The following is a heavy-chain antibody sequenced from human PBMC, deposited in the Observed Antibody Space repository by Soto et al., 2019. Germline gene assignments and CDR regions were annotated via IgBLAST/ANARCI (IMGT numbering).Heavy chain of an antibody. CDR3: VRSGYGSGLDV. D-gene: IGHD3-10*01. CDR1: GFTSSDHY. J-gene: IGHJ6*02. CDR2: TANKGNSYTT. Sequence: EVQLVESGGGLVQAGGSLRVSCAVSGFTSSDHYMEWVRQALGKGLEWVGRTANKGNSYTTEYAAAVKCRFIISRDDSKNSLYLQMNSLKIEDTVVYYCVRSGYGSGLDVWGQGTTVTVS. V-gene: IGHV3-72*01.